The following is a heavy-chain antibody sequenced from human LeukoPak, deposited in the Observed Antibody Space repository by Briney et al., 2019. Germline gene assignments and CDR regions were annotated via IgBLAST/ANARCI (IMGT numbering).Heavy chain of an antibody. CDR3: ARMDTAMDNAFDI. D-gene: IGHD5-18*01. J-gene: IGHJ3*02. CDR1: GYTFTSYD. Sequence: GASVKVSCKASGYTFTSYDINWVRQAPGQGLEWMGWISAYNGNTNYAQKLQGRVTMTTDTSTSTAYMELRSLRSDDTAVYYCARMDTAMDNAFDIWGQGTMVTVSS. CDR2: ISAYNGNT. V-gene: IGHV1-18*01.